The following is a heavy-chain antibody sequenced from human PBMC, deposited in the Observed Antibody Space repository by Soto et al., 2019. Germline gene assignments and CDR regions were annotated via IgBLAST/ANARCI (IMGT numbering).Heavy chain of an antibody. CDR1: GGSISSGGYY. V-gene: IGHV4-31*03. Sequence: SETLSLTCTVSGGSISSGGYYWSWIRQHPGKGLEWIGYIYYSGSTYYNPSLKSRVTISVDTSKNQFSLKLSSVTAADTAVYYCARGLPPSPGMDVWGQGTTVTVSS. CDR3: ARGLPPSPGMDV. CDR2: IYYSGST. J-gene: IGHJ6*02. D-gene: IGHD5-18*01.